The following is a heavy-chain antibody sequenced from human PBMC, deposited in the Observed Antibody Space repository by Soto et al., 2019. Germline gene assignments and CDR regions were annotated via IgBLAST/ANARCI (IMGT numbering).Heavy chain of an antibody. CDR1: GGSISSGDYY. J-gene: IGHJ4*02. V-gene: IGHV4-30-4*01. D-gene: IGHD5-18*01. CDR2: IYYSGST. CDR3: ARSQGYSYGHGFDY. Sequence: SETLSLTCTVSGGSISSGDYYWSWIRQPPGKGLEWIGYIYYSGSTYYNPSLKSRVTISVDTSKNQFSLKLSSVTAADTAVYYCARSQGYSYGHGFDYWGQGTLVTVSS.